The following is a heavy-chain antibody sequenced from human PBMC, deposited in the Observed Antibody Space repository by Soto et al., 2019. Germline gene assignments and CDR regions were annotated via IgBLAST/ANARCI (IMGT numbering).Heavy chain of an antibody. J-gene: IGHJ4*02. D-gene: IGHD6-19*01. CDR2: IAYDGSNK. V-gene: IGHV3-30*18. Sequence: QVQLVESGGGVVQPGRSLRLSCAASGFTFSSYGMHWVRQAPGKGLEWVAVIAYDGSNKYYADSVKVRFTISRDNSKNTLYLQMNSLRAEDRAVYYCAKAFLNGLAGKGIGYWGQGTLVTVSS. CDR1: GFTFSSYG. CDR3: AKAFLNGLAGKGIGY.